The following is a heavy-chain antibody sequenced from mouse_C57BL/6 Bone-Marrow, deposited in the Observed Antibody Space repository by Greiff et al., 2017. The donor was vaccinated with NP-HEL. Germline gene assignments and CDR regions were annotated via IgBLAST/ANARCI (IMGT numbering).Heavy chain of an antibody. CDR2: ILPGSGST. V-gene: IGHV1-9*01. Sequence: VQLQESGAELMKPGASVKLSCKATGYTFTGYWIEWVKQRPGHGLEWIGKILPGSGSTNYNEKFKGKATLTADTSSNTAYMQLSSLTTEDSAIEYCARCRFLRDWYFDVWGTGTTVTVSA. J-gene: IGHJ1*03. CDR1: GYTFTGYW. CDR3: ARCRFLRDWYFDV.